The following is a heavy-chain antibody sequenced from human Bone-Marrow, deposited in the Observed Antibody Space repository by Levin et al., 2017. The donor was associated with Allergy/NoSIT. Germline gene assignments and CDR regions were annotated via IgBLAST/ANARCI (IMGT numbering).Heavy chain of an antibody. CDR2: IYYIGNT. CDR3: ARDGHGDSVGDDAFDI. D-gene: IGHD4-17*01. Sequence: SQTLSLTCTVSGGSIISGGHYWSWIRQFPGKGLEWIGYIYYIGNTYYNPSLKSRLTISVDTSKNQFSLKLTSVTAADTAVYYCARDGHGDSVGDDAFDIWGRGTVVTVSS. CDR1: GGSIISGGHY. J-gene: IGHJ3*02. V-gene: IGHV4-31*03.